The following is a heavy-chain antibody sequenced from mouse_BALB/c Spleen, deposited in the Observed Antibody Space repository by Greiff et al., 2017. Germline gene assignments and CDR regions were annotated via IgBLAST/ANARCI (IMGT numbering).Heavy chain of an antibody. Sequence: VESGPELKKPGETVKISCKASGYTFTNYGMNWVKQAPGKGLKWMGWINTYTGEPTYADDFKGRFAFSLETSASTAYLQINNLKNEDTATYFCARSSYGSSPAWFAYWGQGTLVTVSA. CDR2: INTYTGEP. CDR3: ARSSYGSSPAWFAY. J-gene: IGHJ3*01. D-gene: IGHD1-1*01. CDR1: GYTFTNYG. V-gene: IGHV9-3-1*01.